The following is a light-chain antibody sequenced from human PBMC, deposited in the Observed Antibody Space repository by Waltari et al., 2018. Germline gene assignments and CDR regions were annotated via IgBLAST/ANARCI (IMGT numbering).Light chain of an antibody. J-gene: IGKJ1*01. CDR1: ESVTNDY. Sequence: EVVLTQSSGTLSLSPGERATLSCRASESVTNDYLAWYQQKPGQAPRLLSYDASIRAAGIPDRFSGSGSGTDFTLTITRLEPEDFAVYHCQQYGSLPWTSGQGTMVDMK. CDR2: DAS. CDR3: QQYGSLPWT. V-gene: IGKV3-20*01.